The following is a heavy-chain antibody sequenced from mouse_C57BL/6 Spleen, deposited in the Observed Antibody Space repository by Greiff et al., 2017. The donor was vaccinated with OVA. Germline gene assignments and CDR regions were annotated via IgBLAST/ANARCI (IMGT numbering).Heavy chain of an antibody. CDR2: IYPGDGDT. J-gene: IGHJ4*01. D-gene: IGHD1-1*01. Sequence: QVQLQQSGPELVKPGASVKISCKASGYAFSSSWMNWVKQRPGKGLEWIGRIYPGDGDTNYNGKFKGKAKLTADKSSSTAYMQLSSLTSEDSAVYFCARGHYFYYAMDYWGQGTSVTVSS. CDR1: GYAFSSSW. CDR3: ARGHYFYYAMDY. V-gene: IGHV1-82*01.